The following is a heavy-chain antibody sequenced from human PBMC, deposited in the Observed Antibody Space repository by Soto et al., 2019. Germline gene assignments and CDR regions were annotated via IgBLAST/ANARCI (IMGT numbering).Heavy chain of an antibody. CDR3: ARDSTYGSGSYYHPLDY. D-gene: IGHD3-10*01. Sequence: QVQVVQSGAEMKTPGASVKVSCKASGYTFTSYGLSWVRQAPGQGLEWMGWINPYNGNTNYAQNLQGRVTMTTDTSKNTAYMELRSLRSDDTAVYYCARDSTYGSGSYYHPLDYWGQGTLVTVSS. V-gene: IGHV1-18*01. CDR2: INPYNGNT. J-gene: IGHJ4*02. CDR1: GYTFTSYG.